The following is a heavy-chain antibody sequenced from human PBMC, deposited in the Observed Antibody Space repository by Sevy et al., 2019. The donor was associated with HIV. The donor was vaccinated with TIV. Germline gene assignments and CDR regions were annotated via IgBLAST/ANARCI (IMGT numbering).Heavy chain of an antibody. D-gene: IGHD1-26*01. J-gene: IGHJ6*02. CDR3: AKALGVGVGATRAFYYYYGMDV. Sequence: GGSLRLSCAASGFTFSSYGMHWVRQAPGKGLEWVAVISYDGSNKYYADSVKGRFTISRDNSKNTLYLQMNSLRAEDTAVYYCAKALGVGVGATRAFYYYYGMDVWGQGTTVTVSS. V-gene: IGHV3-30*18. CDR1: GFTFSSYG. CDR2: ISYDGSNK.